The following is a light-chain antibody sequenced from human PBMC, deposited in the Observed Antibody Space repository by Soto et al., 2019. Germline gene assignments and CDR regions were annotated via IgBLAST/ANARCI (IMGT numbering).Light chain of an antibody. J-gene: IGLJ1*01. CDR3: AAWDDSLNGNYV. Sequence: QSALTQPPSASGTPGQRVTISCSGSSSNFGSNTVDWYQQLPGTAPKLLIYSNVQRPSGVPDRFSGSKSGTSASLAISGLQSEDEADYYCAAWDDSLNGNYVFGIGTKVTVL. V-gene: IGLV1-44*01. CDR1: SSNFGSNT. CDR2: SNV.